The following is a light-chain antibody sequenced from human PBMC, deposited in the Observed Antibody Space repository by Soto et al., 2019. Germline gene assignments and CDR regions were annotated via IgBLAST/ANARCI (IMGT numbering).Light chain of an antibody. CDR3: CSYAGSSPLYV. J-gene: IGLJ1*01. Sequence: QSALTQPASVSGSPGQSITISCTGTSSDVGSYNLVSWYQQHPGKAPKLMIYEGRKRPSGVSNRFSGSKSGNTASLTISGLQAEDEADYYCCSYAGSSPLYVFGTGTKLTVL. CDR1: SSDVGSYNL. CDR2: EGR. V-gene: IGLV2-23*01.